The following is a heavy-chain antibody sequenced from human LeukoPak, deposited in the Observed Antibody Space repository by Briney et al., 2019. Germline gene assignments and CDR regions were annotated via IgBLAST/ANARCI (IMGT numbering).Heavy chain of an antibody. J-gene: IGHJ4*02. CDR2: ISSSSSSHI. CDR1: GFTFSNYN. Sequence: GGSLRLSCAASGFTFSNYNMNWVRQAPGKGLEWVSSISSSSSSHIYYADSVTGRFTISRDNAKNSLYLQMNSLRGEDTAVYYCAKEMKPWMHFDYWGQGTLVTVSS. V-gene: IGHV3-21*01. D-gene: IGHD5-12*01. CDR3: AKEMKPWMHFDY.